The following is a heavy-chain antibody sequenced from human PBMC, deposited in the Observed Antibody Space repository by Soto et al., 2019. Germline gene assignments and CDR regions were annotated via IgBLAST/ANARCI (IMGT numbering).Heavy chain of an antibody. J-gene: IGHJ4*02. V-gene: IGHV3-11*06. CDR1: GFTFSDYY. CDR2: ISSSSSYT. CDR3: ARSSSWWYYFDY. D-gene: IGHD6-13*01. Sequence: GGSLRLSCAASGFTFSDYYMSWIRQAPGKGLEWVSYISSSSSYTNYADSVKGRFTISRDNAKNSLYLQMNSLRAEDTAVYYCARSSSWWYYFDYWGQGTLVTVSS.